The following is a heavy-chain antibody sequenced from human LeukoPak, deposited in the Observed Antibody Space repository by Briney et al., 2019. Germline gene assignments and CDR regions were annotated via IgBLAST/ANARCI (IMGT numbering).Heavy chain of an antibody. V-gene: IGHV3-23*01. CDR3: AKRVFVATIWSAFDI. CDR2: ISGTGGGI. Sequence: GGSLRLSCEASGFSFNNYVMSWVRQAPGKGLEWVSAISGTGGGIYYADSVKGRFTISRDNSKNTLFLQMNSLRAEDTAVYYCAKRVFVATIWSAFDISGLGTRVTVSS. D-gene: IGHD5-24*01. CDR1: GFSFNNYV. J-gene: IGHJ3*02.